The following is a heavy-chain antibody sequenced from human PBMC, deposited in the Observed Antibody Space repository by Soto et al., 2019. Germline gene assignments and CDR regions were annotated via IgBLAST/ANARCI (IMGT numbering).Heavy chain of an antibody. CDR2: IYYSGST. Sequence: SETLSLTCTVSGGSISSYYWSWIRQPPGKGLEWIGYIYYSGSTNYNPSLKSRVTISVDTSKNQFSLKLSSVTAADTAVYYCATEGYCTNGVCYIGDAFDIWGQGTMVTVSS. CDR3: ATEGYCTNGVCYIGDAFDI. CDR1: GGSISSYY. J-gene: IGHJ3*02. V-gene: IGHV4-59*08. D-gene: IGHD2-8*01.